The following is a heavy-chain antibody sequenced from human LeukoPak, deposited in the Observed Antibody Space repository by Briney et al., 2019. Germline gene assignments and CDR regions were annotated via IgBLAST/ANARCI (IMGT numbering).Heavy chain of an antibody. CDR3: ARVATMVRGVINDDAFDI. D-gene: IGHD3-10*01. J-gene: IGHJ3*02. CDR2: INSDGSST. V-gene: IGHV3-74*01. CDR1: GFTFSSYW. Sequence: GGSLRLSCAASGFTFSSYWMHWVRQAPGKGLGWVSRINSDGSSTSYADSVKGRFTISRDNAKNTLYVQMNSLRAEDTAVYYCARVATMVRGVINDDAFDIWGQGTMVTVSS.